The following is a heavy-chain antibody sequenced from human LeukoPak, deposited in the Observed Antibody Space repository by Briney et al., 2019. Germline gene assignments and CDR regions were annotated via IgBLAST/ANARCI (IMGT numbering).Heavy chain of an antibody. J-gene: IGHJ4*02. V-gene: IGHV1-2*02. Sequence: ASVKVSCKASGYTFTGYYMHWVRQAPGQGLEGMGWINPNSDGTNYAQKLQGRVTLTRDTSISTAYMELSRLRSDDTAVYYCASLYYDFWSGYPRSGYFDYWGQGTLVTVSS. CDR3: ASLYYDFWSGYPRSGYFDY. CDR1: GYTFTGYY. D-gene: IGHD3-3*01. CDR2: INPNSDGT.